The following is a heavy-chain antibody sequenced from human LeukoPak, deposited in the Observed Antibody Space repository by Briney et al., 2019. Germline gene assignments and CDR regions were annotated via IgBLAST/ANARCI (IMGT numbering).Heavy chain of an antibody. CDR1: GGSISSGDYY. CDR3: ARGGYSSGSYNWFDP. V-gene: IGHV4-30-4*02. J-gene: IGHJ5*02. CDR2: ICYSGSA. Sequence: SETLSLTCTVSGGSISSGDYYWSWIRQPPGKGLEWIGYICYSGSAYYNPSLKSRVTISVDTSKNQFSLKLSSVTAADTAVYYCARGGYSSGSYNWFDPWGQGTLVTVSS. D-gene: IGHD6-19*01.